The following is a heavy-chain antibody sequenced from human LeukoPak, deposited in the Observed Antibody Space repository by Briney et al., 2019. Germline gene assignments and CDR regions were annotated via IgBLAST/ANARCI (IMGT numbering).Heavy chain of an antibody. CDR3: ARASPRVSHAFDI. D-gene: IGHD2-2*01. CDR1: GGTFSSYA. V-gene: IGHV1-18*01. CDR2: ISVYNGNR. Sequence: ASVKVSCKASGGTFSSYAINWVRQAPGQGLEWMGWISVYNGNRNYAQNLQGRVTMTTDTSTTTAYMELRSLRSDDTAVYYCARASPRVSHAFDIWGQGTMVTVSS. J-gene: IGHJ3*02.